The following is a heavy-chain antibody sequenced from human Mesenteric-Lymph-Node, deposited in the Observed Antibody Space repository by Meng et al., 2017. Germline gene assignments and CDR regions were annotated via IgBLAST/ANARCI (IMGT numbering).Heavy chain of an antibody. V-gene: IGHV1-18*01. Sequence: ASVKVSCKASGYTFTSYDINWVRQAPGQGLEWMGWISAYNGNTNYAQKFQGRATLTTDASTSTAYMELRTLTSDDPAVYYCARAERRDGYMGNYYYYYELDVWGQGTTVTVSS. CDR3: ARAERRDGYMGNYYYYYELDV. CDR1: GYTFTSYD. J-gene: IGHJ6*02. D-gene: IGHD5-24*01. CDR2: ISAYNGNT.